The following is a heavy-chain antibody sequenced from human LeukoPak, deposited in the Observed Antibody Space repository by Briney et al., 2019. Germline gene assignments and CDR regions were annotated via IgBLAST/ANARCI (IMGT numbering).Heavy chain of an antibody. CDR3: VRLTATDSRRVFDY. CDR1: GFTFDDYA. CDR2: ISWNSGSI. D-gene: IGHD6-13*01. V-gene: IGHV3-9*01. Sequence: GRSLRLSCAASGFTFDDYAMHWVRQAPGKGLEWVSGISWNSGSIGYADSVKGRFTISRDNAQNSLYLQMNSLRAEDTAVYYCVRLTATDSRRVFDYWGQGTLLTVSS. J-gene: IGHJ4*02.